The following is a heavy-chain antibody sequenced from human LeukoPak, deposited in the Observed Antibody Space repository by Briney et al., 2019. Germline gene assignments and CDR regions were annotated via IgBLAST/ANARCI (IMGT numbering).Heavy chain of an antibody. CDR2: IRYDGSNK. D-gene: IGHD3-9*01. CDR3: VKDYNILTGYYANWFDP. V-gene: IGHV3-30*02. J-gene: IGHJ5*02. Sequence: PGGSLRLSCAASGFTFSTYGMHWVRQAPGKWLEWVAFIRYDGSNKYYADSVKGRFTISRDDSKNTLYLQMNSLRVEDTAVYYCVKDYNILTGYYANWFDPWGQGTLVTVSS. CDR1: GFTFSTYG.